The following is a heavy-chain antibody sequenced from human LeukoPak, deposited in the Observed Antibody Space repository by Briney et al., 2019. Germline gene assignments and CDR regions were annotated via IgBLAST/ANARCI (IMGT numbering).Heavy chain of an antibody. CDR1: GFTFSSYA. D-gene: IGHD5-18*01. J-gene: IGHJ4*02. V-gene: IGHV3-23*01. CDR3: AKDRRGYSYGYGFDH. Sequence: PGGSLRLSCAASGFTFSSYAMSWVRQAPGKGLEWVSAISGSGGSTYYADSVKGRFTISRDNSKNTLYLQMNSLRAEDTAVYYCAKDRRGYSYGYGFDHWGQGTLVTVSS. CDR2: ISGSGGST.